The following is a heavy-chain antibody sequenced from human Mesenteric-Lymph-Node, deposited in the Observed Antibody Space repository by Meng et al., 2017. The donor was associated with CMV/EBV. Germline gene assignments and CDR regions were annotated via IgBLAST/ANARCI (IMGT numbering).Heavy chain of an antibody. CDR1: GGSFSGYY. V-gene: IGHV4-34*01. J-gene: IGHJ4*02. CDR2: INHSGST. Sequence: RSLTCAVYGGSFSGYYWNWIRQPPGKGLEWIGEINHSGSTNYNPSLKSRVTISVDTSKNQFSLRLSSVSAADTAVYFCASGSALDYWGPGTLVTVSS. CDR3: ASGSALDY.